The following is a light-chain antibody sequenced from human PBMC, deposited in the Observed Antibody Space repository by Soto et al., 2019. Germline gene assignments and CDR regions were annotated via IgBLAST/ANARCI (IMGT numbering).Light chain of an antibody. CDR2: AAS. J-gene: IGKJ1*01. CDR1: QGLSRF. CDR3: QQLNSHTWT. Sequence: IQLTQSPSSLSASVGDRVTITCRASQGLSRFLAWYQQKPGKAPQLLIYAASSLQTGVPSRFSGSESGTDFTLTISSLQPEDFATYYCQQLNSHTWTFGQGTKV. V-gene: IGKV1-9*01.